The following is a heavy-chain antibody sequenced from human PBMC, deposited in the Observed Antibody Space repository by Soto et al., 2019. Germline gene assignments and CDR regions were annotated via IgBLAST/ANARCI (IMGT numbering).Heavy chain of an antibody. Sequence: QVVQSGAEVKKPGSSVKVSCKASGGTFNRQAFSWVRQAPGQGLEWRGGFIPIFGTTDYSQKFQGRVTITADEATSTAYMVLSSLTSEDTAVYYCARVDSSMFEGGEWFDPWGQGTLVTVSS. V-gene: IGHV1-69*12. CDR3: ARVDSSMFEGGEWFDP. D-gene: IGHD3-10*02. J-gene: IGHJ5*02. CDR2: FIPIFGTT. CDR1: GGTFNRQA.